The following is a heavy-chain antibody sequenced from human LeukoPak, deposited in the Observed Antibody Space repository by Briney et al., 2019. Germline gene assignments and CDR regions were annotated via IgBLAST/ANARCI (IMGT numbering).Heavy chain of an antibody. Sequence: SETLSLTCAVYGASYNAYYWSWIRQPPGKGLEWIGDIDHRGTATYNPSLKSRLSISADASKNQYSLKVNSVTDADTAVYYCAVGITILGVAASFDSWGEGNLVSVSS. CDR2: IDHRGTA. J-gene: IGHJ4*02. D-gene: IGHD3-3*01. CDR1: GASYNAYY. CDR3: AVGITILGVAASFDS. V-gene: IGHV4-34*01.